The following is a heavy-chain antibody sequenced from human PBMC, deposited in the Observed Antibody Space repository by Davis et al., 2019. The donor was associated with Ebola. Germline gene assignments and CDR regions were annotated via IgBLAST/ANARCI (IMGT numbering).Heavy chain of an antibody. V-gene: IGHV1-3*01. CDR3: ARVVSVTPDWNYYYGMDV. CDR2: INAGNGNT. D-gene: IGHD4-11*01. Sequence: ASVKVSCKASGYTFTSYAMHWVRQAPGQRLEWMGWINAGNGNTKYPQKFQGRVTITRDTSASTAYMELSSLRSEDTAVYYCARVVSVTPDWNYYYGMDVWGQGTTVTVSS. J-gene: IGHJ6*02. CDR1: GYTFTSYA.